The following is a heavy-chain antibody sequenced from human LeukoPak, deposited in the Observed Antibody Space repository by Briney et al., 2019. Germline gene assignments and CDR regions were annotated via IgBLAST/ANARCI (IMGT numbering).Heavy chain of an antibody. CDR3: ARDSSGDYAPGYFDY. CDR1: GFTFSSYS. J-gene: IGHJ4*02. V-gene: IGHV3-21*01. D-gene: IGHD4-17*01. CDR2: ISSSSSSYI. Sequence: GGSLRLSCAASGFTFSSYSMNWVRQAPGKGLEWVSSISSSSSSYIYYADSVKGRFTISRDNAKNSLYLQMNSLRAEDTAVYYCARDSSGDYAPGYFDYWGQGTLVTVSS.